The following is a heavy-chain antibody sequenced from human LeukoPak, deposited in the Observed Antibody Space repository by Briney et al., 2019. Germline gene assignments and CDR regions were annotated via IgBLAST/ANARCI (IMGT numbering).Heavy chain of an antibody. CDR3: AREQWELLLRSYYYYMDV. V-gene: IGHV3-64*01. CDR1: GFTFSSYA. J-gene: IGHJ6*03. CDR2: ISSNGGST. D-gene: IGHD1-26*01. Sequence: PGGSLRLSCAASGFTFSSYAMHWVRQAPGKGLEYVSAISSNGGSTYYANSVKGRFTISRDNSKNTLYLQMGSLRAEDMAVYYCAREQWELLLRSYYYYMDVWGKGTTVTVSS.